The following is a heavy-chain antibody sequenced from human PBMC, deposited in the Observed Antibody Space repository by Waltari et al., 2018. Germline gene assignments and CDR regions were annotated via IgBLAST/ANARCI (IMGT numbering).Heavy chain of an antibody. V-gene: IGHV3-30-3*01. CDR2: ISYDGSHK. D-gene: IGHD3-22*01. CDR1: GVTLRRYA. J-gene: IGHJ4*02. CDR3: ARDIAYHDSSGYYPYYFDY. Sequence: QVQMVESGGGVVQAGRSLRLSCAADGVTLRRYAMHCVRRAPGKGLEWLAVISYDGSHKYYADSVKVRFTISRDSSKNTLFLQMNSLRVEDTAVYYCARDIAYHDSSGYYPYYFDYWGQGALVTVSS.